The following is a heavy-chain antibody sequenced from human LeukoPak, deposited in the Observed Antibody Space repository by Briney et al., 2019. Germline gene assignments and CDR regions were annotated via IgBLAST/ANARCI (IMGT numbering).Heavy chain of an antibody. V-gene: IGHV1-69*06. D-gene: IGHD1-20*01. Sequence: ASVKVSCKASGYTFTGYYIHWVRQAPGQGLEWMGGIIPIFGTANYAQKFQGRVTITADKSTSTAYMELSSLRSEDTAVYYCARVVTGTTGYFDYWGQGTLVTVSS. J-gene: IGHJ4*02. CDR1: GYTFTGYY. CDR2: IIPIFGTA. CDR3: ARVVTGTTGYFDY.